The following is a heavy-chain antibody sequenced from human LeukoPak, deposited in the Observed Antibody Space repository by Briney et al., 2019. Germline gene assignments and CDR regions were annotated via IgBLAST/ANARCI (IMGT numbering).Heavy chain of an antibody. J-gene: IGHJ4*02. Sequence: GGSLRLSCAASGFTFSSYGMHWVRQAPGKGLEWVAVISYDGSNKYYADSVKGRFTISRDNSKNTLYLQMNSLRAEDTAVYHCAKDNSAYGDYVTVGDLDYWGQGTLVTVSS. V-gene: IGHV3-30*18. D-gene: IGHD4-17*01. CDR3: AKDNSAYGDYVTVGDLDY. CDR1: GFTFSSYG. CDR2: ISYDGSNK.